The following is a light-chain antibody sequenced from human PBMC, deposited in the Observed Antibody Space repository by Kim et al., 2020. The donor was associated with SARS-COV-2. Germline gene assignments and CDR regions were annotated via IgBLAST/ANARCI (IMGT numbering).Light chain of an antibody. Sequence: VTISCTGSSSNIGAGYDVHWYQQLPGTAPKLLIYGNSNRPSGVPDRFSGSKSGTSASLAITGLQAEDEADYYCQSYDSSLSGSRVFATGTKVTVL. CDR1: SSNIGAGYD. V-gene: IGLV1-40*01. CDR2: GNS. J-gene: IGLJ1*01. CDR3: QSYDSSLSGSRV.